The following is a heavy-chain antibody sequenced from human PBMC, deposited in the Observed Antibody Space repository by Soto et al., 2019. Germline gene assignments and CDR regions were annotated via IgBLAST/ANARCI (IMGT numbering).Heavy chain of an antibody. CDR2: IYYSGST. V-gene: IGHV4-39*01. J-gene: IGHJ6*02. Sequence: PSETLSLTCTVSGGSISSSSYYWGWIRQPPGKGLEWIGSIYYSGSTYYNPSLKSRVTISVDTSKNQFSLKLSSVTAADTAVYYCARDRKRITIFGVVTPYYYYGMDVWGQGTTVTVSS. CDR3: ARDRKRITIFGVVTPYYYYGMDV. D-gene: IGHD3-3*01. CDR1: GGSISSSSYY.